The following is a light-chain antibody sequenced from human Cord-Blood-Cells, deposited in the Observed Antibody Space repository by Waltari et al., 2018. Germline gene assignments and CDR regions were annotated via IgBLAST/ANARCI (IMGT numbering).Light chain of an antibody. V-gene: IGLV3-10*01. J-gene: IGLJ2*01. CDR2: EDS. CDR1: ALPKKY. CDR3: YSTDSSGNHRV. Sequence: SYELTQPTSVSVSPGQTARITCSGDALPKKYANWYQQKSGQAPVLVIYEDSKRPSGITERFSGSSSGTMAYLTISGAQVEDEADYYCYSTDSSGNHRVFGGGTKLTVL.